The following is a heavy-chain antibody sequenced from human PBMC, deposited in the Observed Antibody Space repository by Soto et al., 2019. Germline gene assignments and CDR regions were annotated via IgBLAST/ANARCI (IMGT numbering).Heavy chain of an antibody. CDR2: IYYSGST. Sequence: SETLSLTCTVSGGSISSYYWSWIRQPPGKGLEWIGYIYYSGSTNYNPSLKSRVTISVDTSKNQFSLKLSSVTAADTAVYYCARASIGSIAAAGPQVDMDVWGQGTTVTVSS. CDR3: ARASIGSIAAAGPQVDMDV. J-gene: IGHJ6*02. D-gene: IGHD6-13*01. V-gene: IGHV4-59*01. CDR1: GGSISSYY.